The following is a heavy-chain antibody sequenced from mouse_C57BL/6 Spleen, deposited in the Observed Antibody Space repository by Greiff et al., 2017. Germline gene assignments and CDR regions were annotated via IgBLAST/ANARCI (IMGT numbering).Heavy chain of an antibody. CDR2: FYPGSGSI. J-gene: IGHJ2*01. Sequence: VQLQQSGAELVKPGASVKLSCKASGYTFTEYTIHWVKQRSGQGLEWIGWFYPGSGSIKSNEKFKDKATLTAAQSSSTVYMELNRLTTGESAVDFCARHEETDAFDYWGQGTTVTVSS. V-gene: IGHV1-62-2*01. CDR1: GYTFTEYT. CDR3: ARHEETDAFDY.